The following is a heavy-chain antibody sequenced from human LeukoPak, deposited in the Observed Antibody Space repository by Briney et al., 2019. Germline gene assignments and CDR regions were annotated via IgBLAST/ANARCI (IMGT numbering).Heavy chain of an antibody. CDR2: ISSSSSYI. Sequence: GGSLRLSCAASGFTFSSYSMNWVRQAPGKGLEWVSSISSSSSYIYHADSVKGRFTISRDNAKNSLYLQMNSLRAEDTAVYYCARAVYGFDAFDIWGQGTMVTVSS. V-gene: IGHV3-21*01. CDR3: ARAVYGFDAFDI. D-gene: IGHD4-17*01. CDR1: GFTFSSYS. J-gene: IGHJ3*02.